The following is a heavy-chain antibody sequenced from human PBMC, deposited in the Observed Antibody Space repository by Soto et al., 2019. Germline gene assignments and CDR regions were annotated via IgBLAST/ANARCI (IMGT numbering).Heavy chain of an antibody. D-gene: IGHD6-19*01. CDR1: GYTFTSYG. J-gene: IGHJ3*02. V-gene: IGHV1-18*01. Sequence: QVQLVQSGAEVKKPGASVKVSCKASGYTFTSYGISWVRQAPGQGLEWMGWISAYNGNTNYAQKLQGGVTMTTDTSTSTAYMELRSLRSDDTAVYYCASPGWGYSSGGAYAFDIWGQGTMVTVSS. CDR3: ASPGWGYSSGGAYAFDI. CDR2: ISAYNGNT.